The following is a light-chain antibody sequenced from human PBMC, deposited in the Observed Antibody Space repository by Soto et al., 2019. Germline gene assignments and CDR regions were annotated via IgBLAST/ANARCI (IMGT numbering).Light chain of an antibody. V-gene: IGLV2-8*01. J-gene: IGLJ1*01. CDR2: EVS. CDR3: SSYAGSIPYV. Sequence: QSALTQPPSASGSPGQSVTISCTGTSSDVGGYNYVSWYQQYPGKAPKLMIYEVSKRPSGVPDRFSGSKSGNTASLTVSGLQAEDEADYYGSSYAGSIPYVFGTGTKVTVL. CDR1: SSDVGGYNY.